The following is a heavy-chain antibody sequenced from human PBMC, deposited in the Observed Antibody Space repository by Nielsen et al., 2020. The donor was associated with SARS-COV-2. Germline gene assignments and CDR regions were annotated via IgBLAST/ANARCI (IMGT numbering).Heavy chain of an antibody. CDR3: AKGRDIVVVPAAPLKYYYGMDV. CDR2: ISWNSGSI. V-gene: IGHV3-9*01. J-gene: IGHJ6*02. Sequence: SLKISCAASGLTFDDYAMHWVRQAPGKGLEWVSGISWNSGSIGYADSVKGRFTISRDNAKNSLYLQMNSLRAEDTALYYCAKGRDIVVVPAAPLKYYYGMDVWGQGTTVTVSS. D-gene: IGHD2-2*01. CDR1: GLTFDDYA.